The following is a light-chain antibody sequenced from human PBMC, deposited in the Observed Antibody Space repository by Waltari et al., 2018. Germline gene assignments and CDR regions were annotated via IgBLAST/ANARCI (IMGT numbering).Light chain of an antibody. J-gene: IGLJ3*02. CDR2: GNN. CDR3: QSFDIRLSGGVV. CDR1: SSHIGAHHD. Sequence: QSVLTQPPSMSGAPGQRVTISCTGRSSHIGAHHDVHWYQVFPGTAPKLLIYGNNNRPSGVPDRFSGSKSDTSASLAIGGLQAEDEADYYCQSFDIRLSGGVVFGGGTKVTVL. V-gene: IGLV1-40*01.